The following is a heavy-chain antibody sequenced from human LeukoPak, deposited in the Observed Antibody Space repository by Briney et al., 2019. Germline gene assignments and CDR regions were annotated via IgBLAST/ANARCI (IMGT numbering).Heavy chain of an antibody. CDR3: ARHKPRVVVVVAATGWFDP. CDR1: GGSISSSSYY. V-gene: IGHV4-61*02. J-gene: IGHJ5*02. CDR2: IYTSGST. Sequence: SETLSLTCTVSGGSISSSSYYWSWIRQPAGKGLEWIGRIYTSGSTNYNPSLKSRVTISVDTSKNQFSLRLSSVTAADTAVYYCARHKPRVVVVVAATGWFDPWGQGTLVTVSS. D-gene: IGHD2-15*01.